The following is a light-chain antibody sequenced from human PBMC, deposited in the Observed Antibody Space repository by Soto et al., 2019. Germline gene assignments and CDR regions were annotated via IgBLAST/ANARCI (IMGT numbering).Light chain of an antibody. CDR2: DVS. CDR1: SGDVDDYKY. CDR3: CSYAVNYVV. J-gene: IGLJ3*02. V-gene: IGLV2-11*01. Sequence: QSVLTQPHSVSGSPGQSVTISCTATSGDVDDYKYVSWYQQHPGKGPKLVIYDVSKRPSGVPDRFSGSKSGNTASLTISGLQAEDEADYYCCSYAVNYVVFGGGTKLTVL.